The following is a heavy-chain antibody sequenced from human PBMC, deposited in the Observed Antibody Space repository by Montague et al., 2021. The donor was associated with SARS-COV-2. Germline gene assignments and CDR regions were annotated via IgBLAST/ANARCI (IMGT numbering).Heavy chain of an antibody. J-gene: IGHJ3*02. CDR2: IYHSGST. CDR1: GGSISSSNW. V-gene: IGHV4-4*02. Sequence: SETLSLTCAVSGGSISSSNWWSWVRQPPGKGLEWIGEIYHSGSTNYNPSLKSRVTISVDKSKNQFSLKLSSVTAADTAVYYCARFPHGVRSSAFDIWGQGTMVTVSS. D-gene: IGHD4-17*01. CDR3: ARFPHGVRSSAFDI.